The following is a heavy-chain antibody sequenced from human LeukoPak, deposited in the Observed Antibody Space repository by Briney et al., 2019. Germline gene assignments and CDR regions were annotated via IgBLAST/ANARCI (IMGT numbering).Heavy chain of an antibody. CDR3: ARGLVTIDY. D-gene: IGHD3-10*01. CDR2: IYSGSNT. CDR1: GFTVSNNY. Sequence: QSGGSLRLSCAASGFTVSNNYMIWVRQAPGKGLEWVSVIYSGSNTYYADSVKGRFTISRDNSKNILYLQMNSLRAEDTAVYYCARGLVTIDYWGQGTLVTVSS. V-gene: IGHV3-66*01. J-gene: IGHJ4*02.